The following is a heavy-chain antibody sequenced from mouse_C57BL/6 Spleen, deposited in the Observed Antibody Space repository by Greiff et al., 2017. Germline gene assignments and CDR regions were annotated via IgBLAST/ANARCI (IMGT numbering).Heavy chain of an antibody. D-gene: IGHD3-2*02. CDR3: ARPDSSGYPFAY. CDR1: GYTFTTYP. Sequence: VQLQQSGSELVKPGASVKMSCKASGYTFTTYPIEWMRQNHGKSLEWIGNFHPYNDDTKYNEKFKGKATLTVEKSSSTVYLELSRLTSDDSAVYCCARPDSSGYPFAYWGKGTLVTVSA. CDR2: FHPYNDDT. J-gene: IGHJ3*01. V-gene: IGHV1-47*01.